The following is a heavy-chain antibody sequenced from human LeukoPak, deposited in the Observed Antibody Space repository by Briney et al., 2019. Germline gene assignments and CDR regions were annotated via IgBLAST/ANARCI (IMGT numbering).Heavy chain of an antibody. Sequence: SVKVSCKASGGTFSSYAISWVRQAPGQGLEWMGGIIPIFGTANYAQKFQGRVTITADESTSTAYMELRSLRSDDTAVYYCARASVWFGERTPIDYWGQGTLVTVSS. V-gene: IGHV1-69*13. CDR1: GGTFSSYA. CDR2: IIPIFGTA. D-gene: IGHD3-10*01. CDR3: ARASVWFGERTPIDY. J-gene: IGHJ4*02.